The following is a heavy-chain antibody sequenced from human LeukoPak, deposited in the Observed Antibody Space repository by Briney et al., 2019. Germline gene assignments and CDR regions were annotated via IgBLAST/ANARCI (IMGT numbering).Heavy chain of an antibody. CDR1: GFTFSSYA. J-gene: IGHJ4*02. CDR2: ISSSGSTI. Sequence: GGSLRLSCAASGFTFSSYAMSWIRQAPGKGLEWVSYISSSGSTIYYADSVKGRFTISRDNAKNSLYLQMNSLRAEDTAVYYCARDSYDFWSGYYLIDYWGQGTLVTVSS. D-gene: IGHD3-3*01. V-gene: IGHV3-11*01. CDR3: ARDSYDFWSGYYLIDY.